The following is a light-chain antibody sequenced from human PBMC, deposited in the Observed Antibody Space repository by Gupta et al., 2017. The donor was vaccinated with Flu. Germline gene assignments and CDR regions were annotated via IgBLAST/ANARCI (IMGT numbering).Light chain of an antibody. CDR2: DNN. Sequence: QSVLTQPPSVSAAPGKKVTNSCSGSSSDIGNNYVTWYQQLPGTAPNLLIYDNNERHSGIPDRFSGSKSGTSATLDITGLQTGDEADYYCGTWDSSRNVGVFGGGTKVTVL. V-gene: IGLV1-51*02. CDR1: SSDIGNNY. J-gene: IGLJ3*02. CDR3: GTWDSSRNVGV.